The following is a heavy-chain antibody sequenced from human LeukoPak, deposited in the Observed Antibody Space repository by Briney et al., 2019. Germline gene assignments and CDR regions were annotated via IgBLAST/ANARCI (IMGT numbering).Heavy chain of an antibody. V-gene: IGHV3-53*01. CDR2: IYTDDST. CDR3: ARDRPYGSGRAGDFDL. J-gene: IGHJ2*01. Sequence: GGSLRLSCAASGFTFSSYWMSWVRQAPGKGLEWVSSIYTDDSTYYADSVKGRFTISRDNSKNTLYLQMNRLRAEDTAVYYCARDRPYGSGRAGDFDLWGRGTLVTVSS. D-gene: IGHD3-10*01. CDR1: GFTFSSYW.